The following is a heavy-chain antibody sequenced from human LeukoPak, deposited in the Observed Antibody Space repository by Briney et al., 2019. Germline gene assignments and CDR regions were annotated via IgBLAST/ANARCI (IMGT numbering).Heavy chain of an antibody. D-gene: IGHD5-24*01. V-gene: IGHV3-74*01. J-gene: IGHJ4*02. CDR2: INGDGSST. CDR3: ARARDGYNSSRAGDY. CDR1: GFTFSSYW. Sequence: GGSLRLSCAASGFTFSSYWMHWVRQAPGKGLVWVSRINGDGSSTSYADPVKGRFTISRDNAKNTLYLQMNSLRAEDTAVYYCARARDGYNSSRAGDYWGQGTLVTVSS.